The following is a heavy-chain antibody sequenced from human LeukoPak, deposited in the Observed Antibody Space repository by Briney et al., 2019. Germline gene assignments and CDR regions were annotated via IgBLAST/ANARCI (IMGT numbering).Heavy chain of an antibody. D-gene: IGHD6-6*01. CDR2: IIPIFGTA. V-gene: IGHV1-69*01. CDR3: ARRYSSSPSYNWFDP. CDR1: GGTFSSYA. J-gene: IGHJ5*02. Sequence: SVNVSCKASGGTFSSYAISWVRQAPGQGLEWMGGIIPIFGTANYAQKFQGRVTITADESTSTAYMELSSLRSEDTAVYYCARRYSSSPSYNWFDPWGQGTLVTVSS.